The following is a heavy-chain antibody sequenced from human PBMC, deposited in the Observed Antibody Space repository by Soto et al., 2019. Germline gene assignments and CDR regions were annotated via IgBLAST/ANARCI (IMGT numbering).Heavy chain of an antibody. CDR2: ISGSGGSP. Sequence: GGSLGLSCAASGFTFSSYAINWVRQASGKGLEWVSTISGSGGSPYSADSVKGRFTISRDNSKNTLYLQMNSLRAEDTAIYYFSKEGTSAWFYFVSLGEALLIT. D-gene: IGHD6-19*01. CDR1: GFTFSSYA. CDR3: SKEGTSAWFYFVS. J-gene: IGHJ4*02. V-gene: IGHV3-23*01.